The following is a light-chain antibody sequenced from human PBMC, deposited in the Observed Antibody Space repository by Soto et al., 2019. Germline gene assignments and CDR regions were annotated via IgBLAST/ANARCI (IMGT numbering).Light chain of an antibody. J-gene: IGKJ3*01. V-gene: IGKV1-8*01. CDR1: QGISSY. Sequence: AIRMTQSPSSLSASTGDRVTITCRASQGISSYLAWYQQKPGKAPKLLIYAASTLQSGVPSRFSGSGSGTDFTLTISCLQSEDFATYYCQQYNSWPRGTFGPGTKVEIK. CDR3: QQYNSWPRGT. CDR2: AAS.